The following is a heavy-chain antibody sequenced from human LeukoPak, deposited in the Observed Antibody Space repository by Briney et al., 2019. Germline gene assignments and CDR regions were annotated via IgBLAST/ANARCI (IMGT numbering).Heavy chain of an antibody. CDR3: ARRVLRRGYSGYGGLDY. CDR2: IIPIFGTA. Sequence: SVKVSCKASGYTFTNYYIHWVRQAPGQGLEWMGGIIPIFGTANYAQKFQGRVTITADESTSTAYMELSSLRSEDTAVYYCARRVLRRGYSGYGGLDYWGQGTLVTVSS. J-gene: IGHJ4*02. D-gene: IGHD5-12*01. V-gene: IGHV1-69*13. CDR1: GYTFTNYY.